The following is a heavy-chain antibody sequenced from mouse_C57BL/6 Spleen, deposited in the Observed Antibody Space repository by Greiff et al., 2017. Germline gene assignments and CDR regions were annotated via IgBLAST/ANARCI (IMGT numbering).Heavy chain of an antibody. V-gene: IGHV1-42*01. CDR1: GYSFNGYY. CDR2: INPSTGGT. D-gene: IGHD1-1*01. Sequence: VQLKQSGPELVKPGASVKISCKASGYSFNGYYMNWVKQSPEKSLEWIGEINPSTGGTTYNQKFKAKATLTVDKSSSTAYMQLKSLTSEDSAVYYCARSGNYYGSSYWGQGTTLTVSS. J-gene: IGHJ2*01. CDR3: ARSGNYYGSSY.